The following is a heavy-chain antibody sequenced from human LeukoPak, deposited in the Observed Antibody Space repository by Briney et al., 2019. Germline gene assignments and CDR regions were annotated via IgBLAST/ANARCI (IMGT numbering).Heavy chain of an antibody. CDR2: INPNSGGT. D-gene: IGHD6-6*01. CDR1: GYTFTGYY. CDR3: ARDQGIAVRPWRGDYYYYYMDV. V-gene: IGHV1-2*02. J-gene: IGHJ6*03. Sequence: GASVKVSCKASGYTFTGYYMHWVRQAPGQGLEWMGWINPNSGGTNYAQKFQGRVTMTRDTSISTAYMELSRLRSDDTAVYYCARDQGIAVRPWRGDYYYYYMDVWGKGTTVTVSS.